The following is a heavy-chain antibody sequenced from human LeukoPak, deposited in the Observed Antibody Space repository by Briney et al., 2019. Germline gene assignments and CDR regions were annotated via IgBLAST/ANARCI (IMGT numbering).Heavy chain of an antibody. J-gene: IGHJ3*02. Sequence: SETLSLTCTVSGGSISSNTYYWGWIRQPPGKGLEWIGSISHTGRTYYNPSLRSRVSISVETSKNQFSLKLTSVTAADTAVYYCAREWEPAADNAFDIWGQGTMVTISS. CDR3: AREWEPAADNAFDI. CDR1: GGSISSNTYY. D-gene: IGHD1-26*01. V-gene: IGHV4-39*07. CDR2: ISHTGRT.